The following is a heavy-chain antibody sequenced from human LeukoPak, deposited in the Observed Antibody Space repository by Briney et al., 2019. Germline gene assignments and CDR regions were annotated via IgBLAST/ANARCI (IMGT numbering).Heavy chain of an antibody. V-gene: IGHV5-51*01. CDR1: GYSFTSYW. Sequence: GESLKISCKGSGYSFTSYWIGWVRQMPGKGLEWMGIIYPGDSDTRYSPSFQCQVTISANKSISTAYLQWSSLKASDTAMYYCARAVAGTSYYMDVWGKGTTVTVSS. CDR2: IYPGDSDT. D-gene: IGHD6-19*01. CDR3: ARAVAGTSYYMDV. J-gene: IGHJ6*03.